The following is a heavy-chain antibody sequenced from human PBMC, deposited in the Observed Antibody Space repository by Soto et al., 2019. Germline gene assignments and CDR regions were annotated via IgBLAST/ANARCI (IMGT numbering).Heavy chain of an antibody. J-gene: IGHJ4*02. D-gene: IGHD1-1*01. CDR2: INHSGST. Sequence: SETLSLTCAVYGGSFSGYYWSWIRQPPGKGLEWIGEINHSGSTNYNPSLKSRVTISVDTSKNQFSLKLSSVTAADTAVYYCARESTTFDYWGQGTLVTVSS. CDR3: ARESTTFDY. CDR1: GGSFSGYY. V-gene: IGHV4-34*01.